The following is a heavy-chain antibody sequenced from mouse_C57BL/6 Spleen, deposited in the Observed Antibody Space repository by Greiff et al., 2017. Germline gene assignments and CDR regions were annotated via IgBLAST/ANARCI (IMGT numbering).Heavy chain of an antibody. CDR2: IYPGSGST. Sequence: QVQLQQPGAELVKPGASVKMSCKASGYTFTSYWITWVKQRPGQGLEWIGDIYPGSGSTNYNEKCKSKATLTVDTSSSKAYRLLSSLTSEDSSVYYCARIGDDGNYVVAMDYWGQGTSVTVSS. CDR1: GYTFTSYW. V-gene: IGHV1-55*01. CDR3: ARIGDDGNYVVAMDY. D-gene: IGHD2-1*01. J-gene: IGHJ4*01.